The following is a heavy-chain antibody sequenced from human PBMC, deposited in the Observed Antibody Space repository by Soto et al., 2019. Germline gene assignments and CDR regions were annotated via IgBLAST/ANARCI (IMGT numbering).Heavy chain of an antibody. Sequence: PGGSLRLSCAASGFTVSSNYMSWVRQAPGKGLEWVSVIYSGGSTYYADSVKGRFTISRDNSKNTLYLQMNSLRAEDTAVYYCHLSPSITMVRGSYGLFDYWGQGTLVTVSS. J-gene: IGHJ4*02. CDR1: GFTVSSNY. D-gene: IGHD3-10*01. CDR2: IYSGGST. CDR3: HLSPSITMVRGSYGLFDY. V-gene: IGHV3-66*01.